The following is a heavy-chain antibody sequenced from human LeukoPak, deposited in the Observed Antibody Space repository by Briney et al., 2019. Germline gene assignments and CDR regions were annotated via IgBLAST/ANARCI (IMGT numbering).Heavy chain of an antibody. J-gene: IGHJ4*02. V-gene: IGHV4-39*01. CDR2: ICYSGST. CDR3: ARTRYYYNSRSYGAPYYFDY. CDR1: GGSISSNSYY. D-gene: IGHD3-10*01. Sequence: PSETLSLTCAVSGGSISSNSYYWGWIRQPPGKGLEWIGRICYSGSTYYNPSLKSRVTISVDTSKNQFSLKLSSVTAADTAVYYCARTRYYYNSRSYGAPYYFDYWGQGTLVTVSS.